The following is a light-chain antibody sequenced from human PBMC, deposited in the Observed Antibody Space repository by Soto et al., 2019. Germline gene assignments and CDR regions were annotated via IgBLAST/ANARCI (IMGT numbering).Light chain of an antibody. CDR1: QRVTSS. V-gene: IGKV3-11*01. Sequence: EIVLTQSPATLSFSPGEKATLSCRASQRVTSSLAWYQQKPGQAPRLLIYDASNRATAIPARFSGSGSGTDFTLTISSLEPEDFAVYYCQQRSNWPRVTFGGGTKVEIK. J-gene: IGKJ4*01. CDR3: QQRSNWPRVT. CDR2: DAS.